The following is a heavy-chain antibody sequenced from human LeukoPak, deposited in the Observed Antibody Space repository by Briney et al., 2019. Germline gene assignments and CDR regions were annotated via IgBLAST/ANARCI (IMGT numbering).Heavy chain of an antibody. D-gene: IGHD3-22*01. CDR2: ISYDGSNK. J-gene: IGHJ4*02. V-gene: IGHV3-30-3*01. CDR1: GFTFSSYA. Sequence: GGSLRLSCAASGFTFSSYAMHWVRQAPGKGLEWVAVISYDGSNKYYADSVKGRFTISRDNSKNTLYLQMNSLRAEDTAVYYCARDPAGSTGVVITTSYFDYWGQGTLVTVSS. CDR3: ARDPAGSTGVVITTSYFDY.